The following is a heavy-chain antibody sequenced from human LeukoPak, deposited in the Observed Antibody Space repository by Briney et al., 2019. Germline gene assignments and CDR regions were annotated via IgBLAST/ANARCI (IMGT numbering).Heavy chain of an antibody. D-gene: IGHD3-3*01. V-gene: IGHV3-23*01. CDR2: ISGSGGST. CDR3: AKESAIRPYYDFWSGSPKAFDY. J-gene: IGHJ4*02. CDR1: GFTLSSYA. Sequence: PGGSLRLSCAASGFTLSSYAMSWVRQAPGKGLEWVSAISGSGGSTYYADSVKGRFTISRDNSKNTLYLQMNSLRAEDTAVYYCAKESAIRPYYDFWSGSPKAFDYWGQGTLVTVSS.